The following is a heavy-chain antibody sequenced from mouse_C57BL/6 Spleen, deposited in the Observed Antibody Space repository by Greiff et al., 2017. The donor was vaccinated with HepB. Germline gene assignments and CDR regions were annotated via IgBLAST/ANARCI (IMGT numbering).Heavy chain of an antibody. V-gene: IGHV5-16*01. J-gene: IGHJ1*03. CDR2: INYDGSST. CDR3: ARIYYDSGYFDV. CDR1: GFTFSDYY. Sequence: EVKLMESEGGLVQPGSSMKLSCTASGFTFSDYYMAWVRQVPEKGLEWVANINYDGSSTYYLDSLKSRFIISRDNAKNILYLQMSSLKSEDTATYYGARIYYDSGYFDVWGTRTTVTVSS. D-gene: IGHD2-4*01.